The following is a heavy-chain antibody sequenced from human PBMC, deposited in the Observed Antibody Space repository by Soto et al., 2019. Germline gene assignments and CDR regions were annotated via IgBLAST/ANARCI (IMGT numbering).Heavy chain of an antibody. CDR1: GVSITSSSYY. V-gene: IGHV4-39*01. Sequence: SDTLSLTCTIHGVSITSSSYYWAWFRRPPGKGREWIGSFYYSGSTYYNPSLKSRVTISVDTSKNQFSLKLSSVTAADTAVYYCAKGGSGSYSNAFDIWGQGTMVT. D-gene: IGHD3-10*01. J-gene: IGHJ3*02. CDR2: FYYSGST. CDR3: AKGGSGSYSNAFDI.